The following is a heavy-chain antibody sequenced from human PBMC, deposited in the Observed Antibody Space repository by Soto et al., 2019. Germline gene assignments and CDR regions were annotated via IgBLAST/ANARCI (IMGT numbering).Heavy chain of an antibody. CDR1: GFTVSSNY. J-gene: IGHJ6*02. Sequence: PGGSLRLSCAASGFTVSSNYMSWVRQAPGKGLEWVSVICSGGSTYYADSVKGRFTISRDNSKNTLYLQMNSLRAEDTAVYYCAREEPGCEMTMVRGVMDWGMDVWGQVTTVTVSS. D-gene: IGHD3-10*01. V-gene: IGHV3-53*01. CDR2: ICSGGST. CDR3: AREEPGCEMTMVRGVMDWGMDV.